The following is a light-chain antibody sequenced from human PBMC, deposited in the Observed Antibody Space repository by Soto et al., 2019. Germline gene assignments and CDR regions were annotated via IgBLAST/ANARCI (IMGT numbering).Light chain of an antibody. CDR3: QQYGSPPFT. V-gene: IGKV3-20*01. CDR2: GAS. CDR1: QSVSSSY. Sequence: EIVLTQSPGTLSLSPGERVTLSCRASQSVSSSYLAWYQQKPGQAPRLLIYGASRRAAGIPDRFSGSGSGTDFTLTISRLEPEDLAVYYCQQYGSPPFTFGPGTKVDIK. J-gene: IGKJ3*01.